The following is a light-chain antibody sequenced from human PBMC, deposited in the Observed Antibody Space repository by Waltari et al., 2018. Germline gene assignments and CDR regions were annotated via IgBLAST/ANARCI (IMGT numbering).Light chain of an antibody. Sequence: EIVVTQSPATLSLSPGERATLSCRASQSARGFLAWYQQKPGKAPRLLIYDVSKRATGIPSRFSGSGSETDFTLTISSLEAEDFAFYYCQLGSSWSTFGGGTKVEI. CDR3: QLGSSWST. V-gene: IGKV3-11*01. CDR2: DVS. CDR1: QSARGF. J-gene: IGKJ4*01.